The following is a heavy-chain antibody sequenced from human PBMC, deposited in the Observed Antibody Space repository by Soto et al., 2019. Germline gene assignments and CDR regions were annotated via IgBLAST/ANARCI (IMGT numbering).Heavy chain of an antibody. J-gene: IGHJ4*02. Sequence: GGSLRLSCAASGFTFSNYGMNWIRLAPGEGLEWVSTVSPAGSTFYADSVRGRFTISRDNSKSTVDLQMNGLRVDDTAIYYCVRSWAYWGRGTVVTVSS. D-gene: IGHD6-13*01. V-gene: IGHV3-23*01. CDR3: VRSWAY. CDR2: VSPAGST. CDR1: GFTFSNYG.